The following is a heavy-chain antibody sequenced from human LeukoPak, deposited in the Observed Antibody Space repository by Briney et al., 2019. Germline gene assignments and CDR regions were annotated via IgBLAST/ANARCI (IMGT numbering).Heavy chain of an antibody. CDR2: ISYDGSNK. V-gene: IGHV3-30-3*01. CDR3: ARDREGPGYYYYGMDV. D-gene: IGHD1-26*01. Sequence: GGSLRLSCAASGSTFSSYAMHWVRQAPGKGLEWVAVISYDGSNKYYADSVRGRFTISRDNSKNTLYLQMNSLRAEDTAVYYCARDREGPGYYYYGMDVWGQGTTVTVSS. J-gene: IGHJ6*02. CDR1: GSTFSSYA.